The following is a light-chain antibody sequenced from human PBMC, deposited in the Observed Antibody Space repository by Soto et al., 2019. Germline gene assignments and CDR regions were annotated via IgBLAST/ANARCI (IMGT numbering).Light chain of an antibody. V-gene: IGKV1-33*01. CDR3: QHYDNLPRVI. J-gene: IGKJ3*01. CDR1: QDITNS. CDR2: DVS. Sequence: DIQMTQSPSSLSASVGDRVTITCQASQDITNSLNWYQQRPGKAPKLLIYDVSTLETGVPSRFSGSGSGTDFTLTITSLQPEGFATYYCQHYDNLPRVIFGPGTKVDVK.